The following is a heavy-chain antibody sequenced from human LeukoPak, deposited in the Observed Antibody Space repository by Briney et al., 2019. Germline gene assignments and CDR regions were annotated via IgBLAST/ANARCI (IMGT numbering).Heavy chain of an antibody. J-gene: IGHJ4*02. Sequence: NSSETLSLTCAVSGYSISSGYYWGWIRQPPGKGLEWIGSIYYSGSTYYNPSLKSRVTISVDTSKNQFSLKLSSVTAADTAVYYCARRSAGSCFDYWGQGTLVTVSS. CDR2: IYYSGST. V-gene: IGHV4-38-2*01. CDR3: ARRSAGSCFDY. D-gene: IGHD6-6*01. CDR1: GYSISSGYY.